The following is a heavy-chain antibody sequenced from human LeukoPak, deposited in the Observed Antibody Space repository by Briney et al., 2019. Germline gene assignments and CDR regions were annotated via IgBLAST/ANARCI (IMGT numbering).Heavy chain of an antibody. CDR3: AKDRGPYYYDSSGW. CDR1: GFTFSDYT. V-gene: IGHV3-48*04. D-gene: IGHD3-22*01. CDR2: IDLSGSTL. J-gene: IGHJ4*02. Sequence: GGSLRLSCAASGFTFSDYTMNWVRQAPGKGLEWVSYIDLSGSTLYYVDSVKGRFTISRDNAKNSLYLQMNSLRAEDTALYYCAKDRGPYYYDSSGWWGQGTLVTVSS.